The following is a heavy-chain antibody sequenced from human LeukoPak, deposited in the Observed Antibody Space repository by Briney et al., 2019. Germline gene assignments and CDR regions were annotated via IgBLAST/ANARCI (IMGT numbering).Heavy chain of an antibody. CDR3: ARGGIDLDTAMPPDAFDI. J-gene: IGHJ3*02. Sequence: PSETLSLTCTVSGGSISSSSYYWGWIRQPPGKGLEWIGTIYYSGSTNYNPSLKSRVTISVDTSKNQFSLKLSSVTAADTAVYYCARGGIDLDTAMPPDAFDIWGQGTMVTVSS. CDR1: GGSISSSSYY. CDR2: IYYSGST. D-gene: IGHD5-18*01. V-gene: IGHV4-39*07.